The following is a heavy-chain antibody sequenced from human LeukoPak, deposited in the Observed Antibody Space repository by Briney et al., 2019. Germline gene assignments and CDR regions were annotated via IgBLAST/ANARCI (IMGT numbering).Heavy chain of an antibody. CDR1: GGSISSGDYY. CDR2: IYYSGST. D-gene: IGHD6-25*01. CDR3: ARGGSSSGFDY. Sequence: SETLSLTCTVSGGSISSGDYYWSWIRQPPGKGLEWIGTIYYSGSTYYNPSLKSRVTISVDTSKNQFSLKLSSVTAADTAVYYCARGGSSSGFDYWGQGTLITVSS. V-gene: IGHV4-39*01. J-gene: IGHJ4*02.